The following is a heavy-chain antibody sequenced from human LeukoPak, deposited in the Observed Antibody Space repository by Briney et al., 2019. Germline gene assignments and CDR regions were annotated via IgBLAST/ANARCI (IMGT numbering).Heavy chain of an antibody. CDR1: GFTVSSNY. V-gene: IGHV3-53*01. CDR2: IYSGGST. J-gene: IGHJ4*02. CDR3: ARDITMVRGVTG. D-gene: IGHD3-10*01. Sequence: GGSLRLSCAASGFTVSSNYMSWVRQAPGKGLEWVSVIYSGGSTYYADSVKGRFTISRDNSKNTLYLQMNSLRAEDTAVYYCARDITMVRGVTGWGQGTLVTVSS.